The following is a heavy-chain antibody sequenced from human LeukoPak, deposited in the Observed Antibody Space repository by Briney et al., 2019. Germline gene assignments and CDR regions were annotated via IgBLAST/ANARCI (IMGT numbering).Heavy chain of an antibody. J-gene: IGHJ4*02. CDR1: GSYW. CDR2: IXXXGXXX. V-gene: IGHV3-74*01. CDR3: VSFYETY. Sequence: GGSLRLSCAASGSYWMHWVRQAPGKGLVWVSHIXXXGXXXXYADSVKGXXTXXXXNXKNTVYLQMNNLRAEDTAVYYCVSFYETYWGRGTLVTVSS. D-gene: IGHD2/OR15-2a*01.